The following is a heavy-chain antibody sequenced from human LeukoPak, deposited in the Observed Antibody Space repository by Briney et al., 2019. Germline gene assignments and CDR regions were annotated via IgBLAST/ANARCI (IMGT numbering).Heavy chain of an antibody. CDR3: ARGVGSGYTDY. D-gene: IGHD3-22*01. V-gene: IGHV4-34*01. Sequence: SETLSLTCTVSGGSISGYYWSWIRQSPGKGLEWIGEINHSGSTNYNPSLKSRVTISADTSKNQFSLKLISVTAADTAVYYCARGVGSGYTDYWGQGALVTVSS. J-gene: IGHJ4*02. CDR2: INHSGST. CDR1: GGSISGYY.